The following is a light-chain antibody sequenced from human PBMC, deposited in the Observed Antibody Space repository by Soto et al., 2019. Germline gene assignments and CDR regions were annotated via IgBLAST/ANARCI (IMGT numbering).Light chain of an antibody. J-gene: IGKJ4*01. Sequence: EIVLTQSPATLSVSPLGGAALXWRASQSVSSNLAWYQQKPGQAPRLLIYGASTRATGIPARFSGSGSGTEFTLTISSLQSEDFAVYYCQQYNNWPPYTFGGGTKVDIK. CDR1: QSVSSN. CDR2: GAS. CDR3: QQYNNWPPYT. V-gene: IGKV3-15*01.